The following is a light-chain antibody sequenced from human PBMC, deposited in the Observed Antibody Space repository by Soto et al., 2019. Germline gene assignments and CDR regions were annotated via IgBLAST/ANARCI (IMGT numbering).Light chain of an antibody. CDR1: QDIGND. CDR2: GAS. V-gene: IGKV1-6*02. CDR3: LQDHTYPWT. J-gene: IGKJ1*01. Sequence: IQMTQSPSSLSVSVTDRVTITCRASQDIGNDLGWHQQRPGEAPELLLYGASTLRSGVPSRFSGSGSGTHFALTINNLQPEDSATYFCLQDHTYPWTFGQGTKVDIK.